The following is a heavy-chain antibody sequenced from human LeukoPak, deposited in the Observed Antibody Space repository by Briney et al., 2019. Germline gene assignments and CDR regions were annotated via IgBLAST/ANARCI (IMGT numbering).Heavy chain of an antibody. CDR3: ARASPNNYDYYYYGMDV. CDR2: ISYDGSNK. CDR1: GFTFSSYA. V-gene: IGHV3-30-3*01. D-gene: IGHD4-11*01. Sequence: GGSLRLSCAASGFTFSSYAMHWVRQAPGKGLECVAVISYDGSNKYYADSVKGRFTISRDNSKNTLYLQMNSLRAEDTAVYYCARASPNNYDYYYYGMDVWGQGTTVTVSS. J-gene: IGHJ6*02.